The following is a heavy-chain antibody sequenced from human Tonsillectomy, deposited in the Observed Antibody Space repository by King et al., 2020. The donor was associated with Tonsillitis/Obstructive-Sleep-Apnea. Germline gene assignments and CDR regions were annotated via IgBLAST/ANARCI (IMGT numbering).Heavy chain of an antibody. D-gene: IGHD3-9*01. V-gene: IGHV5-10-1*01. CDR2: IDPFDSYT. Sequence: QLVQSGAEAKKPGESLRISCKGSGYNFTIHWISWVRQMPGKGLEWMGRIDPFDSYTNYRPSFQGHVTISADKSSSTAYLQWSSLKASDTAIYYCARQDYDILTGDYFYYMDVWGKGTTVTVSS. J-gene: IGHJ6*03. CDR3: ARQDYDILTGDYFYYMDV. CDR1: GYNFTIHW.